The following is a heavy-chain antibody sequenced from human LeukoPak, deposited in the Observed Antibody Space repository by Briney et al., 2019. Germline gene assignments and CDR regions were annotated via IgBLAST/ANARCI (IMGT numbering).Heavy chain of an antibody. V-gene: IGHV3-53*01. D-gene: IGHD1-26*01. Sequence: GGSLRLSCAASGFTFSSNYMSWVRQAPGKGLEWVSVIYSGGSTYYADSVKGRFTISRDNSKNTLYLQMNSLRAEDTAVYYCARDRYSGSYYLDYWGQGTLVTVSS. CDR1: GFTFSSNY. J-gene: IGHJ4*02. CDR3: ARDRYSGSYYLDY. CDR2: IYSGGST.